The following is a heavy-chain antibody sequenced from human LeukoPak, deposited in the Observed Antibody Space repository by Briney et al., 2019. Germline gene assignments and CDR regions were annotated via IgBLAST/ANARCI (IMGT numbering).Heavy chain of an antibody. D-gene: IGHD3-10*01. J-gene: IGHJ6*03. CDR1: GFTFSGYW. Sequence: PGGSLRLSCAASGFTFSGYWMHWVRQAPGKGLVWVSGINSDGGSTSYADSVKGRFTISRDNAKTTLYLQINSLRAEDTAVYYCARSGRNYSRRQGDYHYYYMDVWGKGTTVTVSS. CDR2: INSDGGST. CDR3: ARSGRNYSRRQGDYHYYYMDV. V-gene: IGHV3-74*01.